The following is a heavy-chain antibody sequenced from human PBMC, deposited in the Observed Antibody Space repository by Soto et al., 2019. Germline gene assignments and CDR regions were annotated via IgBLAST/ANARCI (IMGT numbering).Heavy chain of an antibody. CDR1: GGTFSSYA. J-gene: IGHJ6*02. Sequence: SVKVSCKPSGGTFSSYAISWVRQAPGQGLEWMGGIIPIFGTANYAQKFQGRVTITADESSSTAYMELSSLRSEDTAVYYCANAPAEGAYDYYYYGMDVWGQGTTVTVSS. V-gene: IGHV1-69*13. CDR3: ANAPAEGAYDYYYYGMDV. CDR2: IIPIFGTA. D-gene: IGHD2-8*01.